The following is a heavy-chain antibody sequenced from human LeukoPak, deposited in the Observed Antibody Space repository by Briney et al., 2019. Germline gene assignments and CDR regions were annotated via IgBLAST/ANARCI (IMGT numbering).Heavy chain of an antibody. Sequence: GASVKVSCKASGYTFIGYFVHWVRQAPGQGLEYMGWIHPNSGDTKYVQKFQGRVTMTRDTSVSTAYMDLTRLTSDDTALYYCARLRGAYDPFDYWGQGTLVTVSS. J-gene: IGHJ4*02. CDR3: ARLRGAYDPFDY. CDR2: IHPNSGDT. V-gene: IGHV1-2*02. CDR1: GYTFIGYF. D-gene: IGHD5-12*01.